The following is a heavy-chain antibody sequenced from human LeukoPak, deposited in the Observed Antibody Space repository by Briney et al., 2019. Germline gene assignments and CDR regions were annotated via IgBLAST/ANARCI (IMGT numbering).Heavy chain of an antibody. CDR3: AGKAAAFYFDY. Sequence: GXXLRLSCTASGLAFSSYGMHWGREAPGKGVEWGAFMQYDGSQRYYVECVKGRFTISRDNSKNALYLQMNSLRPEDTAIYYCAGKAAAFYFDYWGQGTLVTVSS. D-gene: IGHD6-13*01. CDR2: MQYDGSQR. CDR1: GLAFSSYG. J-gene: IGHJ4*02. V-gene: IGHV3-30*02.